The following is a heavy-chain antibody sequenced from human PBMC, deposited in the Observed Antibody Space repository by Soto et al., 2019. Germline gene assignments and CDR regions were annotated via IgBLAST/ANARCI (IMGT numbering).Heavy chain of an antibody. J-gene: IGHJ5*02. CDR3: ARGASSSPVGGNWFDP. D-gene: IGHD6-13*01. CDR2: IYSGGST. V-gene: IGHV3-53*02. CDR1: GFTVSSNY. Sequence: EVQLVETGGGLIQPGGSLRLSCAASGFTVSSNYMSWVRQAPGKGLEWVSVIYSGGSTYYADSVKGRFTISRDNSKNTLYLQMNSLRAEDTAVYYCARGASSSPVGGNWFDPWGQGTLVTVSS.